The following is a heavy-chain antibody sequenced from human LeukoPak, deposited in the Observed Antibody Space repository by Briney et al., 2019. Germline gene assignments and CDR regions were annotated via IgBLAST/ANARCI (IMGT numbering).Heavy chain of an antibody. CDR2: INPSGGST. V-gene: IGHV1-46*01. Sequence: GASVKVSCKASGYTFTGYYMHWVRQAPGQGLEWMGIINPSGGSTSYAQKFQGRVTMTRDTSTSTVYMELSSLRSEDTAVYYCARVRVADDAFDIWGQGTMVTVSS. CDR1: GYTFTGYY. CDR3: ARVRVADDAFDI. D-gene: IGHD2-15*01. J-gene: IGHJ3*02.